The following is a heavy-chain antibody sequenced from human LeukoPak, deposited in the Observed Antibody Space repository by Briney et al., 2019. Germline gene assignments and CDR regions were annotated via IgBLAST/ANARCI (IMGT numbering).Heavy chain of an antibody. CDR1: GYSFTTYW. CDR3: ARNQVLDGKPNYYYYGMDV. Sequence: GESLKISCKGSGYSFTTYWIGWVRQMPGKGLEWMGIIYPGDSDTRYSPSFQGQVTISADKSISTAYLQWSSLKASDTAMYYCARNQVLDGKPNYYYYGMDVWGQGTTVTVSS. V-gene: IGHV5-51*01. J-gene: IGHJ6*02. CDR2: IYPGDSDT. D-gene: IGHD1-1*01.